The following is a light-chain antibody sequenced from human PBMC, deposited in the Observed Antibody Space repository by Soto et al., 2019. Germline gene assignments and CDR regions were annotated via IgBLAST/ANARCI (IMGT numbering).Light chain of an antibody. CDR3: QLYGSSPPWT. CDR2: DAS. Sequence: EIVLTQSPGTLSLSPGERATLSCRASQSVSSSQLAWYQQKPGQAPRLVIYDASTRATGIPDRFSGSGSGTDVTLTISRLEPEDFAVYHCQLYGSSPPWTFGQGTKVEI. CDR1: QSVSSSQ. V-gene: IGKV3-20*01. J-gene: IGKJ1*01.